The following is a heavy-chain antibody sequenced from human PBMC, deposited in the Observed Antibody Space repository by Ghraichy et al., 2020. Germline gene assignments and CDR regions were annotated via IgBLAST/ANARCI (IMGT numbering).Heavy chain of an antibody. CDR3: ARNDDYYYDSSGYFH. Sequence: SETLSLTCAVYGGSFSGYYWSWIRQPPGKGLEWIGEINHSGSTNYNPSLKSRVTISVDTSKNQFSLKLSSVTAADTAVYYCARNDDYYYDSSGYFHWGQGTLVTDSS. CDR2: INHSGST. J-gene: IGHJ4*02. D-gene: IGHD3-22*01. CDR1: GGSFSGYY. V-gene: IGHV4-34*01.